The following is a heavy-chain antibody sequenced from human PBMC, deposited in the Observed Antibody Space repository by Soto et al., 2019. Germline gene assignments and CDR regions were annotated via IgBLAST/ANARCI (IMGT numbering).Heavy chain of an antibody. CDR1: GFSFSDFW. CDR2: ISGDGSST. D-gene: IGHD5-18*01. V-gene: IGHV3-74*01. CDR3: VRSGYSYGYGFDN. J-gene: IGHJ5*02. Sequence: EAQLVESGGGVIQPGGSLRLSCAASGFSFSDFWMHWVRQTAEKGLVWVSRISGDGSSTNYADSVKGRFTISRDNANHMLFLQMCSLRAEDTAIYFCVRSGYSYGYGFDNWGQGTLVAVSS.